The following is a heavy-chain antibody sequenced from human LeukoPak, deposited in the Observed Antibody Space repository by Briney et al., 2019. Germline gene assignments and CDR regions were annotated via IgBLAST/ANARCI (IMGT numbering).Heavy chain of an antibody. CDR3: ARQTPYSGYHDY. CDR2: IYTSGST. D-gene: IGHD3-22*01. CDR1: GGSISSYY. Sequence: SETLSLTCTVSGGSISSYYWSWIRQPAGKGLEWIGRIYTSGSTNYNPSLKSRVTISVDTSKNQFSLKLSSVTAADTAVYYCARQTPYSGYHDYWGQGTLVTVSS. J-gene: IGHJ4*02. V-gene: IGHV4-4*07.